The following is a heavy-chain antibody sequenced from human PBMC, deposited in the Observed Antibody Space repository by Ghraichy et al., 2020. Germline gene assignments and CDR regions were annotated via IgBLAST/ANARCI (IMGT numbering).Heavy chain of an antibody. CDR3: ARVNGHRGWFDP. Sequence: SVKVSCKASGGTFSSYAISWVRQAPGQGLEWMGGIIPIFGTANYAQKFQGRVTITADESTSTAYMELSSLRSEDTAVYYCARVNGHRGWFDPWGQGTLVTVSS. D-gene: IGHD1-26*01. J-gene: IGHJ5*02. V-gene: IGHV1-69*13. CDR1: GGTFSSYA. CDR2: IIPIFGTA.